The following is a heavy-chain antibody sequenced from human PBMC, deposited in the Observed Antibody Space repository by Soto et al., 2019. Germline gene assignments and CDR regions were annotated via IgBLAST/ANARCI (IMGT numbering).Heavy chain of an antibody. CDR1: GFNLNTYG. CDR3: VRDLALMADY. V-gene: IGHV3-30*03. CDR2: ILYDGSKK. J-gene: IGHJ4*02. D-gene: IGHD3-16*01. Sequence: GGSLRLCCVASGFNLNTYGICWVRQAPGKGLQWVAQILYDGSKKHYADSVRGRFTTTRHNCKNTVYLQMDSLRVDDTAMYYCVRDLALMADYWGQGTLVTVSS.